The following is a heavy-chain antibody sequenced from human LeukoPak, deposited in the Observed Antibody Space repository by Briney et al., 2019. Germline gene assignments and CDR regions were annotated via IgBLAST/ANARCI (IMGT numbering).Heavy chain of an antibody. CDR3: ARGPPVSVVVITQDYYYYMDV. J-gene: IGHJ6*03. Sequence: SVKVSCKASGGTFSSYAISWVRQAPGQGLEWMGGIIPIFGTANYAQKFQGRVTITTDESTSTAYMELSSLRSGDTAVYYCARGPPVSVVVITQDYYYYMDVWGKGTTVTVSS. CDR2: IIPIFGTA. CDR1: GGTFSSYA. V-gene: IGHV1-69*05. D-gene: IGHD3-22*01.